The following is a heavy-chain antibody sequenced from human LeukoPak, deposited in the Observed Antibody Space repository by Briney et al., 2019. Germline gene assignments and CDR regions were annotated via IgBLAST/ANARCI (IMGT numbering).Heavy chain of an antibody. J-gene: IGHJ4*02. Sequence: GGSLRVSCAASGFTFSSHDMHWVRQPTGKGLEWVSVIGTAGNTYYTDSVKGRFTISRENAKNSLYLQMDNLRAEDTAVYYCARSKSYSSGWTDFDCWGQGTLVTVSS. V-gene: IGHV3-13*01. CDR3: ARSKSYSSGWTDFDC. D-gene: IGHD6-19*01. CDR1: GFTFSSHD. CDR2: IGTAGNT.